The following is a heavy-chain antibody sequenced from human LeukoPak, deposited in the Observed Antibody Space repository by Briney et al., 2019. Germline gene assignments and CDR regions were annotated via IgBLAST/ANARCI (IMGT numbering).Heavy chain of an antibody. CDR2: IKHDGSAR. J-gene: IGHJ5*02. CDR1: GFTFSSYW. V-gene: IGHV3-7*01. CDR3: ARDSSTMGWDP. Sequence: PGGSLRLSCAASGFTFSSYWMSWVRQAPGKGLEWVANIKHDGSARYYVDSVKGRFTISRDNAKNSLYLQIESLRAEDTAVYYCARDSSTMGWDPWGQGTLVTVSS. D-gene: IGHD6-19*01.